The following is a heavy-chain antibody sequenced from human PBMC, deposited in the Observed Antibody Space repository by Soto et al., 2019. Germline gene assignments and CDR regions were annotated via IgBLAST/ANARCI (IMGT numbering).Heavy chain of an antibody. D-gene: IGHD5-18*01. CDR2: IIPIFGTA. V-gene: IGHV1-69*06. CDR1: GGTFSSYA. CDR3: ATTPGYSYGPPRV. J-gene: IGHJ6*02. Sequence: AASVKVSCKASGGTFSSYAISWVRQAPGQGLEWMGGIIPIFGTANYAQKFQGRVTITADKSTSTAYMELSSLRSEDTAVYYCATTPGYSYGPPRVWGQGTTVTVSS.